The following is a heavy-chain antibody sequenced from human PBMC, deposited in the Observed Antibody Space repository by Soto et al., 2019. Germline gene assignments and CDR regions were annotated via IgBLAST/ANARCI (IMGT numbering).Heavy chain of an antibody. CDR3: ARVQKAYYYGSGRKKNWFDP. D-gene: IGHD3-10*01. V-gene: IGHV4-30-4*01. J-gene: IGHJ5*02. CDR1: GGSIGGGDDY. Sequence: SETLSLTCSVSGGSIGGGDDYWSWIRQPPGKGLEWIGYIYYSGSTYYNPSLKSRVTISVDTSKNQFSLKLSSVTAADTAVYYCARVQKAYYYGSGRKKNWFDPWGQGTLVTVSS. CDR2: IYYSGST.